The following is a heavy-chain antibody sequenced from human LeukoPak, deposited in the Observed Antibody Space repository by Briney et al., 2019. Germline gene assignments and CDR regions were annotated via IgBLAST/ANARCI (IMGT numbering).Heavy chain of an antibody. V-gene: IGHV4-59*01. J-gene: IGHJ5*02. CDR2: IYYSGST. Sequence: SETLSLTCTVSGGSISSYYWSWIRQPPGKGLEWIGYIYYSGSTNYNPSLKSRVTISVDPSKNQFSLKLSSMTAADTAVYYCARVISSGYYSSASGWFDPWGQGTLVTVSS. CDR1: GGSISSYY. D-gene: IGHD3-22*01. CDR3: ARVISSGYYSSASGWFDP.